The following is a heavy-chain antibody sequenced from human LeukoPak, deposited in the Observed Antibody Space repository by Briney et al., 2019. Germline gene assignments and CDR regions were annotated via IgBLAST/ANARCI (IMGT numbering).Heavy chain of an antibody. J-gene: IGHJ4*02. V-gene: IGHV3-30*03. CDR3: ARDRAWNYFDS. Sequence: GGSLRLSCTPFEFTFYKHGMHWVRQAPGMGPEWVAIISSDGNRKYYAHSVEGRFTISRDNSKNTLYLQMDSLRVDDTAVYYCARDRAWNYFDSWGQGTLVTVSS. CDR1: EFTFYKHG. D-gene: IGHD3-3*01. CDR2: ISSDGNRK.